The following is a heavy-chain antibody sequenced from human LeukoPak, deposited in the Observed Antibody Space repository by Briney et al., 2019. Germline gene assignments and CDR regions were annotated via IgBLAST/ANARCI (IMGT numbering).Heavy chain of an antibody. CDR1: GGSISSYY. CDR2: IYYSGST. Sequence: SETLSLTCTVSGGSISSYYWSWIRQPPGKGLEWIGYIYYSGSTNYNPSLKSRVTISVDTSKNQFSLKLSSVTAADTAVYYCARQTGFWGISQATVFDPWGQGTLVTVSS. V-gene: IGHV4-59*08. D-gene: IGHD3-16*01. CDR3: ARQTGFWGISQATVFDP. J-gene: IGHJ5*02.